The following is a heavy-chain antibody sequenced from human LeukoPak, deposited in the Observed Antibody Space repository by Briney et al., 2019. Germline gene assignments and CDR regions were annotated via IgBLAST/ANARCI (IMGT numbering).Heavy chain of an antibody. CDR2: ITASGGST. CDR1: GFTFNNYA. J-gene: IGHJ4*02. D-gene: IGHD1-1*01. V-gene: IGHV3-23*01. CDR3: ARDYPTSGIVTIFDY. Sequence: PGGALRLSCPSCGFTFNNYAMTWVRQAPGKGLEWVSSITASGGSTYCADSVKGRFTISRVNSKNTLYLQMSSLRAEDTAVYYCARDYPTSGIVTIFDYWGQGTLVTVSS.